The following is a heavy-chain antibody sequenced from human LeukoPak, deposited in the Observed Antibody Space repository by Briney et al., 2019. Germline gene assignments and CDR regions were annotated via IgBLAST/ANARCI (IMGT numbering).Heavy chain of an antibody. Sequence: GGSLRLSCAASVFTFSDYYISWIRQAPGKGLEWVSYISGRSTTIYNADSAKGRFTISRDNAKNSLYLQMNSLRAEETAVYYCARDSGYSGNSGYFDYWGQGTLVTVSS. CDR2: ISGRSTTI. CDR3: ARDSGYSGNSGYFDY. J-gene: IGHJ4*02. V-gene: IGHV3-11*04. CDR1: VFTFSDYY. D-gene: IGHD4-23*01.